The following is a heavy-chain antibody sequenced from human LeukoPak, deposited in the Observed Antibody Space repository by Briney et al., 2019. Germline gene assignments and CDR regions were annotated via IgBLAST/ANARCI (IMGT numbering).Heavy chain of an antibody. CDR2: IYSGGST. Sequence: GGSLRLSCAASGFTVSSNYMSWVRQAPGKGLEWVSVIYSGGSTYYADSVKGRFTISRDNSKNTLYLQMNSLRAEDTAVYYCAREEMAVSGYFDYWGQGILVTVSS. D-gene: IGHD5-24*01. V-gene: IGHV3-53*01. J-gene: IGHJ4*02. CDR3: AREEMAVSGYFDY. CDR1: GFTVSSNY.